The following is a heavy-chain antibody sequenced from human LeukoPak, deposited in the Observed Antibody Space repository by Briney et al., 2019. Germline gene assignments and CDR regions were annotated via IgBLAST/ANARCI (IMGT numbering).Heavy chain of an antibody. CDR3: ARDLPADVDTPAFDI. J-gene: IGHJ3*02. V-gene: IGHV4-39*07. D-gene: IGHD5-18*01. CDR2: IYYSGST. CDR1: GGSISSSSYY. Sequence: SETLSLTCSVSGGSISSSSYYWGWIRQPPGKGLEWIGSIYYSGSTYYNPSLKSRVTISVDTSKNQFSLKLSSVTAADTAVYYCARDLPADVDTPAFDIWGKGTMVTVSS.